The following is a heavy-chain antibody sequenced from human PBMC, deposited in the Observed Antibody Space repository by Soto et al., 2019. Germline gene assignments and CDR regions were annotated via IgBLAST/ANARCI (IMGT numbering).Heavy chain of an antibody. CDR3: ARGGPGYYGSGSYYPR. CDR2: IDHSGSI. CDR1: GGSFSGYY. J-gene: IGHJ4*02. Sequence: QVQLQQWGAGLLKPSETLSLTCAVYGGSFSGYYWGWIRQPPGKGLEWIGEIDHSGSITYNPSLKSRVTASVDTSKNQFSLRLNSVTAADTAVYYCARGGPGYYGSGSYYPRWGQGTLVTVSS. V-gene: IGHV4-34*02. D-gene: IGHD3-10*01.